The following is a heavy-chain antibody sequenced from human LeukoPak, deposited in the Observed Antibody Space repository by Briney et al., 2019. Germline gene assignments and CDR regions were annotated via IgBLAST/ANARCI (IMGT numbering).Heavy chain of an antibody. D-gene: IGHD5-12*01. J-gene: IGHJ4*02. V-gene: IGHV3-53*01. Sequence: GWSLRLSCAASGFIVNTNYMGWVRQAPGKGLDWVSVIYSTGTTHYADSVKGRFTISRDNSNNTLYLQMNTLRAEDTAVYYCARVGAYGGYKYYFDYWGQGTLVTVSS. CDR2: IYSTGTT. CDR1: GFIVNTNY. CDR3: ARVGAYGGYKYYFDY.